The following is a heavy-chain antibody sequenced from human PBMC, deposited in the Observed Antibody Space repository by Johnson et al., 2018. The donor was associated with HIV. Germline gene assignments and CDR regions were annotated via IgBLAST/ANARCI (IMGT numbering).Heavy chain of an antibody. CDR3: TTDADSSSWNDAFDI. CDR1: GFTFSNAW. CDR2: IKSKTDGGTT. Sequence: VQLVESGGGLVKPGESLRLSCAASGFTFSNAWMHWVRQAPGKGLEWVGRIKSKTDGGTTDYAAPVKGRFTISRDDSKNTLYLQMNSLKIEDTAVYYCTTDADSSSWNDAFDIWGQGTMVTVSS. D-gene: IGHD6-13*01. J-gene: IGHJ3*02. V-gene: IGHV3-15*01.